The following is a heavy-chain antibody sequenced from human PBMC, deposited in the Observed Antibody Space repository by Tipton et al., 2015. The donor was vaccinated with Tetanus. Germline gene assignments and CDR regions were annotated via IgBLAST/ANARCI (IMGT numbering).Heavy chain of an antibody. J-gene: IGHJ4*02. D-gene: IGHD6-13*01. V-gene: IGHV3-30*18. CDR3: AKDVHASSWYYFEF. Sequence: SLRLSCAASGFTFSFYGMHWVRQAPGKGLEWVAVISYDGRDELYADSVKGRFTISRDNSKNTVYLQMNSLRAEDKAIYYCAKDVHASSWYYFEFWGQGSLVAVSS. CDR1: GFTFSFYG. CDR2: ISYDGRDE.